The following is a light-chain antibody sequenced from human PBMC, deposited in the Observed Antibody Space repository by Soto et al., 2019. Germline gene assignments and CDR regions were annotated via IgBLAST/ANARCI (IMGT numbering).Light chain of an antibody. V-gene: IGKV2D-29*01. CDR3: MQSVQVPWT. CDR1: QSLLHINGETS. CDR2: GVS. J-gene: IGKJ1*01. Sequence: DILMNQTPLSLSVTPGQPASISCKSGQSLLHINGETSLFWYLQKPGQPPQLLIYGVSNRLSGVPDRFSGSGSGTDFTLKISRVEAEDVGIYYCMQSVQVPWTFGQGTKVEIK.